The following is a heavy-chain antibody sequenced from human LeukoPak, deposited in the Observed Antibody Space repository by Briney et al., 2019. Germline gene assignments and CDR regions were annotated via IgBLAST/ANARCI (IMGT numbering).Heavy chain of an antibody. J-gene: IGHJ4*02. CDR3: ARAQTDYDILIGYWIDY. V-gene: IGHV3-23*01. CDR1: GFTFNNFA. Sequence: GGSLRLSCAASGFTFNNFAMSWVRQAPGKGLEWVSAISGSGGSTYYADSVKGRFTISRDNAKNTLYLQMNSLGGEDTAVYYCARAQTDYDILIGYWIDYWGQGTLVTVSS. D-gene: IGHD3-9*01. CDR2: ISGSGGST.